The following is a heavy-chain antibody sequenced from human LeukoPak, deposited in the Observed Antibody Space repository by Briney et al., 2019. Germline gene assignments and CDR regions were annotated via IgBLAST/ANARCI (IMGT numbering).Heavy chain of an antibody. V-gene: IGHV3-9*01. Sequence: GGSLRLSCAASGFTFDDYAMHWVRQAPGKGLEWVSGISWNSGSIGYADSVKGRFTISRDNAKNSLYLQMNSLRAEDTALYYCAKDRSSWPEYAFDIWGQGTMVTVSS. CDR3: AKDRSSWPEYAFDI. CDR2: ISWNSGSI. D-gene: IGHD5-24*01. CDR1: GFTFDDYA. J-gene: IGHJ3*02.